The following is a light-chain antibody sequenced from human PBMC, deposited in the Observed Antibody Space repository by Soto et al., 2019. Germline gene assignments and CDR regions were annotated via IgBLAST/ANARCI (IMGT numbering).Light chain of an antibody. CDR1: QSVRDRY. Sequence: EIVLTQSPGTLSLSPGERATLSCRASQSVRDRYLAWYQQKPGQAPSLLIYDTSTRATGVPDRFSGSGSGTDFALTSSRVEPEDFAIYVCQQYGSSPRTFGQGTKVEI. V-gene: IGKV3-20*01. CDR3: QQYGSSPRT. CDR2: DTS. J-gene: IGKJ1*01.